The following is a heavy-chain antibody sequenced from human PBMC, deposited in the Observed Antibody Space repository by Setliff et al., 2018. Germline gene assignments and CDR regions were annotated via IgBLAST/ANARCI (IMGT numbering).Heavy chain of an antibody. V-gene: IGHV5-51*01. CDR2: IYPSDSHT. Sequence: GESLKISCKGSGYNFINYWIGWVRQMPGKGLEWLGIIYPSDSHTRYSPSFQGQVTISADKSISTAYLQWSSLTASDTAMYYCARALASAGTVYFDYWGQGTLVTVSS. CDR3: ARALASAGTVYFDY. D-gene: IGHD6-13*01. J-gene: IGHJ4*02. CDR1: GYNFINYW.